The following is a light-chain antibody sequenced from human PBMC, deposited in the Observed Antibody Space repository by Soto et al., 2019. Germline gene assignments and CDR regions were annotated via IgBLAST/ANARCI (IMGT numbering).Light chain of an antibody. J-gene: IGKJ1*01. Sequence: DIQMTQSPSSLSASVGDRVTITCRASQSISSYLNWYQQKPGKAPKLLIYAASSLQSGDPSRFSGSGSGTDLTLTISSLQPEDFATYYCQQSYSTPRTFGQGTKVEIK. CDR2: AAS. CDR1: QSISSY. V-gene: IGKV1-39*01. CDR3: QQSYSTPRT.